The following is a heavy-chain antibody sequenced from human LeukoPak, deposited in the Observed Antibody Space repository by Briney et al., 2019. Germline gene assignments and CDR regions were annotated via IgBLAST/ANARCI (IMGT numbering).Heavy chain of an antibody. J-gene: IGHJ4*02. V-gene: IGHV1-2*02. D-gene: IGHD1-1*01. CDR1: GSTFTGYY. Sequence: GASVKVSCKGSGSTFTGYYMHWVRQAPGQGLERMGWINPNSGGTNYAQKLQARVTMTRDTSINTEYRGLSRVKSDDTAVYYCARETELIDYWGQETLVTVSS. CDR2: INPNSGGT. CDR3: ARETELIDY.